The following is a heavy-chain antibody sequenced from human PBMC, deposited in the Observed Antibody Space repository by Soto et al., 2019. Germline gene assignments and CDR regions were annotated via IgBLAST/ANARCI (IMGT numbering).Heavy chain of an antibody. V-gene: IGHV1-3*01. J-gene: IGHJ4*02. CDR2: INAGNGNT. CDR1: GYTFTSYA. Sequence: QVQLVQSGAEVKKPGASVKVSCKASGYTFTSYAMHWVRQAPGQRLEWMGWINAGNGNTKYSQKFQGRVTITRVTSASTDYMELSSLGSKDTAVYDSARDLGCWPDYWGQGALVSVSS. CDR3: ARDLGCWPDY. D-gene: IGHD2-21*01.